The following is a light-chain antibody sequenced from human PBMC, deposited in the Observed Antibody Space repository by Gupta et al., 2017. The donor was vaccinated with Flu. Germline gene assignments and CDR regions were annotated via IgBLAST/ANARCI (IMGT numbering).Light chain of an antibody. CDR2: AAS. CDR3: QQLSFYPRT. CDR1: RDINIY. J-gene: IGKJ3*01. V-gene: IGKV1-9*01. Sequence: DIPLTQSPSFLSASVGDRVSITCRASRDINIYLAWYQQQPGKAPKLLIFAASNLPNGVPSRFSGSGSGTEFTLTISGLQPEDFATYFCQQLSFYPRTFGPGTRVDVK.